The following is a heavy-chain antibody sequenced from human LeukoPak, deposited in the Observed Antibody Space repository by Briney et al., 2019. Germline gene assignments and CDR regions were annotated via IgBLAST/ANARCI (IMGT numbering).Heavy chain of an antibody. CDR3: ARGEAVTTVVTTDY. V-gene: IGHV3-53*01. Sequence: GGSLRLSCAASGFTVSSNYMSWVRQAPGKGLEWVSVIYSGGSTYYADSVKGRFTISRDNSKNTLYLQMNSLRAEDTAVYYCARGEAVTTVVTTDYWGQGTLVTVSS. D-gene: IGHD4-23*01. CDR2: IYSGGST. CDR1: GFTVSSNY. J-gene: IGHJ4*02.